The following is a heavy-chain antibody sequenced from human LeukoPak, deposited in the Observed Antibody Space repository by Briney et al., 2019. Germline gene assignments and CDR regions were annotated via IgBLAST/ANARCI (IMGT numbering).Heavy chain of an antibody. CDR3: ARDRGYCSSTSCYGWNWFDP. V-gene: IGHV1-18*01. J-gene: IGHJ5*02. CDR1: GYTFTSYG. Sequence: GASVKVSCKASGYTFTSYGISWVRQAPGQGLEWMGWISAYNGNTNYAQKLQGRVTMTTDTSTSTAYMELRSLRSDDTAVYYCARDRGYCSSTSCYGWNWFDPWGQGTLVTVSS. D-gene: IGHD2-2*01. CDR2: ISAYNGNT.